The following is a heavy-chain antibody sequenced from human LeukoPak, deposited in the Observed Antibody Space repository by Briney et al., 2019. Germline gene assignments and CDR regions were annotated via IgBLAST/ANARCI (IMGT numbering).Heavy chain of an antibody. CDR3: ARRRCSSTSCFGDY. V-gene: IGHV3-11*04. D-gene: IGHD2-2*01. CDR1: GFTISAYY. Sequence: PGGSLRLSCAASGFTISAYYMGWIRQAPGKGLEWVSYISSDGRAIYHADFAKGRFTISRDNAKNSLYLQMNSLRAEDTAVYYCARRRCSSTSCFGDYWGQGALVTVSS. CDR2: ISSDGRAI. J-gene: IGHJ4*02.